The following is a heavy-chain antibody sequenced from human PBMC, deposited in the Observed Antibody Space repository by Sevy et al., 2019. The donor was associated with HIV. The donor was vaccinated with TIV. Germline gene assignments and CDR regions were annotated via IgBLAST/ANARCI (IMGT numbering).Heavy chain of an antibody. Sequence: GGSLRLSCVVSGLIFSNSAMTWVRQAPGKVLEWVSTVIGNGDSTYCAGSVKGRFTISRDNSKNTGFLQMNSLRAEDTAVYYCARRWEYIGPTYPLDHWGPGTLVTVSS. J-gene: IGHJ4*02. D-gene: IGHD1-26*01. V-gene: IGHV3-23*01. CDR1: GLIFSNSA. CDR2: VIGNGDST. CDR3: ARRWEYIGPTYPLDH.